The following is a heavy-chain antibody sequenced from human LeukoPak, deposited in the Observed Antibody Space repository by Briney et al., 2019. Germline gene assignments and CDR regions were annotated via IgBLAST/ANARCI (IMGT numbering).Heavy chain of an antibody. CDR2: IYYSGST. J-gene: IGHJ4*02. D-gene: IGHD6-19*01. Sequence: PSQTLSLTCTVSGGSISSGDYYWSWLRQPPGKGLEWIGYIYYSGSTNYNPSLKSRVTISVDTSKNQFSLKLSSVTAADTAVYYCARFSSGWYAPFDYWGQGTLVTVSS. CDR1: GGSISSGDYY. V-gene: IGHV4-30-4*01. CDR3: ARFSSGWYAPFDY.